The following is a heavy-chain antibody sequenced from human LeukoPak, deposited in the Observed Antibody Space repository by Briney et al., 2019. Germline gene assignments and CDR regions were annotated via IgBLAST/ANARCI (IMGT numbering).Heavy chain of an antibody. J-gene: IGHJ4*02. D-gene: IGHD6-13*01. CDR1: GYTFTSYG. V-gene: IGHV1-2*02. CDR2: INPNSGGT. Sequence: ASVKVSCKGSGYTFTSYGISWVRQAPGQGLEWMGWINPNSGGTNYAQKFQGRVTMTRDTSISTAYMELSRLRSDDTAVYYCAIAAAGYYWGQGTLVTVSS. CDR3: AIAAAGYY.